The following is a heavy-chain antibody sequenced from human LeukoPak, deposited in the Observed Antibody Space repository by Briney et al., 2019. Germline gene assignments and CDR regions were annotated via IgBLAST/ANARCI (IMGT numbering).Heavy chain of an antibody. V-gene: IGHV4-39*01. D-gene: IGHD5-24*01. Sequence: SETLSLTCTVSGGSISSSSYYWGWIRQPPGKGLEWIGSIYYSGSTYYNPSLKSRVTISVDTSKNQFSLKLSSATAADTAVYYCARHVDGYKGDYWGQGTLVTVSS. J-gene: IGHJ4*02. CDR2: IYYSGST. CDR3: ARHVDGYKGDY. CDR1: GGSISSSSYY.